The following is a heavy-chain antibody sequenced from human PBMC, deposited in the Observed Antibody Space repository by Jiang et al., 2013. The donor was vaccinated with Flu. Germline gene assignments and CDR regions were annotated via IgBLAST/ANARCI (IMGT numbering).Heavy chain of an antibody. D-gene: IGHD4-17*01. J-gene: IGHJ5*02. CDR2: IYPRDSDT. CDR3: ARRGIIYGDYVTSSFDP. Sequence: GAEVKKPGESLTISCKGSGYSFTSYWIGWVRQMPGKGLEWMGIIYPRDSDTRYSPSFQGQVTISADKSISTAYLQWSSLKASDTAMYYCARRGIIYGDYVTSSFDPWGQGTLVTVSS. CDR1: GYSFTSYW. V-gene: IGHV5-51*01.